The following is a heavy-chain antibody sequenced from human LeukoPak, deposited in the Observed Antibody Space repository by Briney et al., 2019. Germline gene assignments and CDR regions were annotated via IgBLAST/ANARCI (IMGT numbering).Heavy chain of an antibody. CDR1: GGSITRSNW. CDR2: VYHSGST. CDR3: ARSVSGSYGAFDI. J-gene: IGHJ3*02. D-gene: IGHD1-26*01. V-gene: IGHV4-4*02. Sequence: SETLSLTCTVSGGSITRSNWYSWVRQPPGKGLEWIGEVYHSGSTNYNPSLKSRVTISVDESKKQFSLKLASVTAADTAVYYCARSVSGSYGAFDIWGQGTMVTVSS.